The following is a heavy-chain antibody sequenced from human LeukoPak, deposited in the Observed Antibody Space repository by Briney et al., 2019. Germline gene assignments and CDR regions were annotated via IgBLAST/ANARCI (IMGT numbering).Heavy chain of an antibody. CDR3: ARVPRYYGSGSYYSRHWFDP. D-gene: IGHD3-10*01. Sequence: SETLSLTCAVYGGSFSGYYWSWIRQPPGKGLEGIGEINHSGSTNYNPSLKSRVTISVDTSKNQSSLKLSSVTAADTAVYYCARVPRYYGSGSYYSRHWFDPWGQGTLVTVSS. V-gene: IGHV4-34*01. CDR1: GGSFSGYY. CDR2: INHSGST. J-gene: IGHJ5*02.